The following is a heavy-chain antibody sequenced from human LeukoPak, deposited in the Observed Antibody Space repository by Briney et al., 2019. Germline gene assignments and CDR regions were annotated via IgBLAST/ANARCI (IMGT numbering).Heavy chain of an antibody. CDR2: ISAYNGNT. CDR3: ATLLGYCSGGSCSYGMDV. V-gene: IGHV1-18*01. CDR1: GYTFTSYG. Sequence: ASVKVSCKASGYTFTSYGISWVRQAPGQGLEWMGWISAYNGNTNYAQKLQGRVTMTTDTSTSTAYMELRSLRSDDTAVYYCATLLGYCSGGSCSYGMDVWGQGTTVTVSS. J-gene: IGHJ6*02. D-gene: IGHD2-15*01.